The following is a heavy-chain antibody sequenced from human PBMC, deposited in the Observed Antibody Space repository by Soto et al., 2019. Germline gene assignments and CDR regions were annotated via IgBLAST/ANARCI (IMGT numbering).Heavy chain of an antibody. Sequence: NPSETLSLTCTVSGGSISSSSYYWGWIRQPPGKGLEWIGSIYYSGSTYYNPSLKSRVTISVDTSKNQFSLKLSSATAADTAVYYCARHATYYYDSRDPRWGFDYWGQGTLVTVSS. J-gene: IGHJ4*02. D-gene: IGHD3-22*01. V-gene: IGHV4-39*01. CDR2: IYYSGST. CDR3: ARHATYYYDSRDPRWGFDY. CDR1: GGSISSSSYY.